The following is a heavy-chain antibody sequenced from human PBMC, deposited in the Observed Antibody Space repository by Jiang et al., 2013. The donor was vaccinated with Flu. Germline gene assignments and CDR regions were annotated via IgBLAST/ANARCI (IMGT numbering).Heavy chain of an antibody. D-gene: IGHD2-2*01. J-gene: IGHJ6*02. Sequence: VQLLESGGGLVQPGGSLRLSCSASGFTFSRYAMHWVRQAPGKGLEYVSAITSNGDNTHYADSVKGRFTISRDNSKNTLYLQMSSLRAEDTAVYYCVKDGCRSTSCYQAMGHYFYGMDVWGQGTTVTVSS. CDR3: VKDGCRSTSCYQAMGHYFYGMDV. CDR1: GFTFSRYA. CDR2: ITSNGDNT. V-gene: IGHV3-64D*08.